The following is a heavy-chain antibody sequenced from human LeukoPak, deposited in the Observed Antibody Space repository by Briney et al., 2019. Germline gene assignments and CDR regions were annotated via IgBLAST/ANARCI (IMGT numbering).Heavy chain of an antibody. V-gene: IGHV1-46*01. CDR1: GYTFTNYY. CDR3: ARAGGYSGYDLPLFDY. J-gene: IGHJ4*02. D-gene: IGHD5-12*01. CDR2: INPSGGST. Sequence: ASVKVSCKASGYTFTNYYMHWVRQAPGQGLEWMGIINPSGGSTSYAQKFQGRVTMTRDTSTSTVYMELSSLRSEDTAVYYCARAGGYSGYDLPLFDYWGQGTLVTVSS.